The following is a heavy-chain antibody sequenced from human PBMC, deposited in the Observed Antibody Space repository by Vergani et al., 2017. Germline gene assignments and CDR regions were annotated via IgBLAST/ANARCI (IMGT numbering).Heavy chain of an antibody. CDR2: IYYSGST. J-gene: IGHJ5*02. V-gene: IGHV4-59*13. D-gene: IGHD3-16*01. Sequence: QVQLQESGPGLVKPSETLSLTCTVSGGSICSYYWSWIRPPPGKGLEWIGYIYYSGSTNYNPSLKSRVTISVDTSKNQFSLKLSSVTAADTAVYYCARGGGWFDPWGQGTLVTVSS. CDR1: GGSICSYY. CDR3: ARGGGWFDP.